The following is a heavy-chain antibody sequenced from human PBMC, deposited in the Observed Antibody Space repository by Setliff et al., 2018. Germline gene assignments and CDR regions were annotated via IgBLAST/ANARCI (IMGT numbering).Heavy chain of an antibody. CDR2: IDPSGDYT. CDR3: ARDSPEMVAPPAAHCFDP. CDR1: GYTFTGYY. Sequence: ASVKVSCKASGYTFTGYYMHWVRQAPGQGLEWMGIIDPSGDYTIYAQNFQGRVTMTTDTSTSTAYMELRSLRSDDTAVYYCARDSPEMVAPPAAHCFDPWGRGTLVTVSS. V-gene: IGHV1-46*01. D-gene: IGHD2-15*01. J-gene: IGHJ5*02.